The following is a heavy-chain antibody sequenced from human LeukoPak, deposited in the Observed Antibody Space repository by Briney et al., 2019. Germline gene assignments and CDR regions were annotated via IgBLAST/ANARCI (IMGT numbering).Heavy chain of an antibody. V-gene: IGHV3-23*01. CDR2: ISGSGGNT. D-gene: IGHD6-19*01. Sequence: GGSLRLSCAASGFTFNNYAMNWVRQAPGKGLEWVSSISGSGGNTYYADSVKGRFTISRDNSKNTLYLQMNSLRAEDTAVCYCASPAVAGLHDAFDIWGQGTMVTVSS. CDR3: ASPAVAGLHDAFDI. J-gene: IGHJ3*02. CDR1: GFTFNNYA.